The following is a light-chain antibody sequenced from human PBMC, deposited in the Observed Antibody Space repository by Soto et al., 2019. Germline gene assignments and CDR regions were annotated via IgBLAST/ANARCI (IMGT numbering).Light chain of an antibody. CDR2: DAS. J-gene: IGKJ1*01. CDR1: QSISSW. Sequence: DIHMTQSPSTLSASVGDRVTITCRASQSISSWLAWYQQKPGKAPKLLIYDASSLESGVPSRFSGSGSGTEFTLTISSLQPDDFATYYCQQYNGFSSFGQGTKVEIK. V-gene: IGKV1-5*01. CDR3: QQYNGFSS.